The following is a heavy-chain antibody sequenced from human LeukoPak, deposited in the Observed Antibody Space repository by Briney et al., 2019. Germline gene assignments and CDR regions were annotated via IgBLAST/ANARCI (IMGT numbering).Heavy chain of an antibody. CDR3: AKTDTAWFYLDS. D-gene: IGHD3-9*01. CDR2: ISTSRSTT. J-gene: IGHJ4*02. CDR1: GFTFMSYS. V-gene: IGHV3-48*04. Sequence: PGGSLSLSCRASGFTFMSYSMNWVRQAPGKGLEWVSYISTSRSTTYYADSVKGRFTISRDNVKNSLYLQMDSLRGEDTAVYYCAKTDTAWFYLDSWGQGTQVTVSS.